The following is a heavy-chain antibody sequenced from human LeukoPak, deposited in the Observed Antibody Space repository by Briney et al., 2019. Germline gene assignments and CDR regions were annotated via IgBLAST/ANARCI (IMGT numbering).Heavy chain of an antibody. Sequence: SETLSLTWTVSGGSISSYYWSWIRQPPGKGLEWIGYIYYSGSTNYNPSLKSRVTISVDTSKNQFSLKLSSVTAADTAVYYCARRTPYIAAGGFDPWGQGTLVTVSS. CDR3: ARRTPYIAAGGFDP. CDR2: IYYSGST. V-gene: IGHV4-59*01. CDR1: GGSISSYY. D-gene: IGHD6-13*01. J-gene: IGHJ5*02.